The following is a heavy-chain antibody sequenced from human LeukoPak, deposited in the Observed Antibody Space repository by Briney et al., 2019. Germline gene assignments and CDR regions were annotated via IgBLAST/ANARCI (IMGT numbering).Heavy chain of an antibody. CDR2: INLNAVTT. J-gene: IGHJ4*02. CDR3: AREGAAEAKNFDY. V-gene: IGHV1-46*01. D-gene: IGHD6-25*01. CDR1: GYTFTSFD. Sequence: ASVKVSCKASGYTFTSFDFNWVRQAPGQGLEWVGVINLNAVTTRYAQKFQGRITVTRDTSTSTVYMELSSLRSEDTAVYFCAREGAAEAKNFDYWGQGTLVIVSS.